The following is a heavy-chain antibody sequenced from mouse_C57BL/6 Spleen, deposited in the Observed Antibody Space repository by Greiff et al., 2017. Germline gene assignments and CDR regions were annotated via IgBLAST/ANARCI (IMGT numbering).Heavy chain of an antibody. J-gene: IGHJ4*01. V-gene: IGHV5-4*01. CDR2: ISDGGSYT. CDR3: ARDRWDVYCYAMDY. D-gene: IGHD4-1*01. Sequence: EVKLVESGGGLVKPGGSLKLSCAASGFTFSSYAMPWVRQTPEKRLEWVAIISDGGSYTYYPDNVKGRFTISRDNAKNNLYLQMSHLKSEDTALYCCARDRWDVYCYAMDYWGQGTSVTVSS. CDR1: GFTFSSYA.